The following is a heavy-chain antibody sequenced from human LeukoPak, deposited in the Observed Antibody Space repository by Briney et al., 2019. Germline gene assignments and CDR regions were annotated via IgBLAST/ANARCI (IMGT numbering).Heavy chain of an antibody. CDR3: ARRYSGYDSYYYMDV. J-gene: IGHJ6*03. Sequence: PSETLSLTCAVYGGSFSGYYWSWIRQPPGKGLEWIGEINHSGSTNYNPSLKSRVTISVDTSKNQFSLKLSSVTAADTAVYYCARRYSGYDSYYYMDVWGKGTTVTISS. V-gene: IGHV4-34*01. CDR2: INHSGST. CDR1: GGSFSGYY. D-gene: IGHD5-12*01.